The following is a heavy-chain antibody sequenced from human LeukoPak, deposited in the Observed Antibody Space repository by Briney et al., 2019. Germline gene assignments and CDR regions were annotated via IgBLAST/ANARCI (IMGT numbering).Heavy chain of an antibody. CDR2: IKLEGSEK. CDR3: AKTVRTRWGFDY. D-gene: IGHD4-23*01. J-gene: IGHJ4*02. V-gene: IGHV3-7*05. CDR1: GFTFSNYW. Sequence: PGGSLKLSCAASGFTFSNYWMSWVRQAPGKWMEWVANIKLEGSEKYYVDSVTGRFTISRDNAANSLFLQMNSLGAEDTALYYCAKTVRTRWGFDYWGQGTLVTVSS.